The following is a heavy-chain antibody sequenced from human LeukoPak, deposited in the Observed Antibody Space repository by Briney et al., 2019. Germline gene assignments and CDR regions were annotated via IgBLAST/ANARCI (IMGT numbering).Heavy chain of an antibody. Sequence: GESLKISCKGSGYSFTSYWIAWVRQMPGNGLEWMGIIYPGDSDTRYSPSFQGQVTISADKSISTAYLQWSSLKASDTAIYYCARHFRSNGDYGPPDYWGQGTLVTVPS. CDR3: ARHFRSNGDYGPPDY. V-gene: IGHV5-51*01. CDR1: GYSFTSYW. J-gene: IGHJ4*02. D-gene: IGHD4-17*01. CDR2: IYPGDSDT.